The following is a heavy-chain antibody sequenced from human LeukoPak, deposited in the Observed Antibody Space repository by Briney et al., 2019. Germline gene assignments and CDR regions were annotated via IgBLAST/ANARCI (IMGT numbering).Heavy chain of an antibody. V-gene: IGHV3-64D*06. CDR2: ISDNGGST. CDR3: VKDNEAGGSPFDR. Sequence: GGSLRLSCSASGFILRSHAMHWVRQAPGKGLEYVSRISDNGGSTYYADSVKGRFTISRDNSENTLYLQMGSLRAVDTAVYYCVKDNEAGGSPFDRWGQGTLVTVSS. D-gene: IGHD1-1*01. J-gene: IGHJ4*02. CDR1: GFILRSHA.